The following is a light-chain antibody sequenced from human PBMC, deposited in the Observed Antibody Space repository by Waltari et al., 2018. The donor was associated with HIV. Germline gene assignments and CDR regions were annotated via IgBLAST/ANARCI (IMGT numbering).Light chain of an antibody. J-gene: IGLJ2*01. Sequence: SYVLTQPPSVSVAPGTTAKISCGGDNIGRKSVHWYQQRPGQAPLLVIYYDADRPSGIPERFFGSNSGSTATLTITRVEVGDEADYFCQIWNNSSDHWVFGAGTTLTVL. CDR3: QIWNNSSDHWV. V-gene: IGLV3-21*01. CDR2: YDA. CDR1: NIGRKS.